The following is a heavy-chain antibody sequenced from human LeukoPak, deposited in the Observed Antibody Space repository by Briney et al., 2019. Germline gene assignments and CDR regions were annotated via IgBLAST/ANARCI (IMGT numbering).Heavy chain of an antibody. D-gene: IGHD2-15*01. Sequence: GGSLRLSCAASGFTFSSYGMHWVRQAPGKGLEWVAVISYDGSNKYYADSVKGRFTISRDNSKNTLYLQMNSLRAEDTAVYYCARGGGGSVAGSKIVDYWGQGTLVTVSS. CDR2: ISYDGSNK. CDR1: GFTFSSYG. CDR3: ARGGGGSVAGSKIVDY. V-gene: IGHV3-30*03. J-gene: IGHJ4*02.